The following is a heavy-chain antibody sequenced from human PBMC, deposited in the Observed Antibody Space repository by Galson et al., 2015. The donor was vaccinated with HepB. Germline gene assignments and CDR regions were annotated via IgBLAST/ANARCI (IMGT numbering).Heavy chain of an antibody. V-gene: IGHV3-49*03. CDR1: GFIFGDYA. D-gene: IGHD3-3*01. CDR2: IRSKAYGGTT. CDR3: ARDFWSGYYKGAY. Sequence: SLRLSCAGSGFIFGDYAMNWFRQAPGKGLEWVGFIRSKAYGGTTEYAASVEGRFFISRDDSKSIAYLHMNSLKTEDTAVYYCARDFWSGYYKGAYWGQGTLVTVSS. J-gene: IGHJ4*02.